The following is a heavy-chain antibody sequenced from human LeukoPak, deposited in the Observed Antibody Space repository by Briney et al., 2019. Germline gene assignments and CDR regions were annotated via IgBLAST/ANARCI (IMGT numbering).Heavy chain of an antibody. CDR2: ISGSGGST. Sequence: GGSLRLSCAASGFTFSSYAMSWVRQAPGKGLEWVSAISGSGGSTYYADSVKGRFTISRDNSKNTLYLQMNSLRAEDRAVYYCAKVAYYDILTGYYQRLGFDYWGQGTLVTVSS. V-gene: IGHV3-23*01. J-gene: IGHJ4*02. CDR3: AKVAYYDILTGYYQRLGFDY. D-gene: IGHD3-9*01. CDR1: GFTFSSYA.